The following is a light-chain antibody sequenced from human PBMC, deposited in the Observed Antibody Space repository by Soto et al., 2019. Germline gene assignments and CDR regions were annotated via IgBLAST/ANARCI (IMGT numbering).Light chain of an antibody. CDR2: AAS. CDR3: LQYGSSPHT. Sequence: DIQMTQSPSTLSASVGDRVTITGRASQSISSWLAWYQQKPGKAPKLLIYAASSLQSGVPSRFSGSGSGTDFTLTITRLEPEDFAVYYCLQYGSSPHTFGQGTRLEI. CDR1: QSISSW. V-gene: IGKV1-5*01. J-gene: IGKJ5*01.